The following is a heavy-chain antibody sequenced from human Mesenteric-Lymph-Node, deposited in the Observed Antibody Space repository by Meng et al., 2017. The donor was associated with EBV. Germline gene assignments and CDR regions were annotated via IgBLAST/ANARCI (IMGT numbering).Heavy chain of an antibody. Sequence: LQHLRAGLLQPSETLSLTCPVYHAPFCSSSWTWIRQPPGKGLECIGEINYGGSTNYSPSLKCRVTISRDTSNNLFSLKLTSVTAADAAVYYCARGPLAFGGVFFQFWGQGTLVTVSS. D-gene: IGHD3-16*01. J-gene: IGHJ4*02. CDR1: HAPFCSSS. V-gene: IGHV4-34*02. CDR3: ARGPLAFGGVFFQF. CDR2: INYGGST.